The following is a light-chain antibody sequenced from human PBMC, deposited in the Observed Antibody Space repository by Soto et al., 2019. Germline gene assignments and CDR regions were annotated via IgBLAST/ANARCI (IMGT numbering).Light chain of an antibody. J-gene: IGKJ1*01. CDR1: QTVAYTS. CDR2: GTS. V-gene: IGKV3-20*01. Sequence: EIVLTQSPGILSLSPGARATLSCMASQTVAYTSLAWYQQRPGQAPRLLIYGTSTRATGTPDRFIGSGSGTAFTLTISRLEPEDFAVYYCQQYVTTPRTFGQGTKVE. CDR3: QQYVTTPRT.